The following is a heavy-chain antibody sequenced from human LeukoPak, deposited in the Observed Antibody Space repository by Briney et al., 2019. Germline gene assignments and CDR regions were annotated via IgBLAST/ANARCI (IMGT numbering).Heavy chain of an antibody. CDR2: IYYSGST. Sequence: PSQTLSLTCTVSGGSISSGGYYWSWIRQHPGTGLEWIGYIYYSGSTYYNPSLKSRVTISVDTSKNQFSLKLSSVTAADTAVYYCARSPYSSSWYYFDYWGQGTLVTVSS. CDR3: ARSPYSSSWYYFDY. V-gene: IGHV4-31*03. J-gene: IGHJ4*02. CDR1: GGSISSGGYY. D-gene: IGHD6-13*01.